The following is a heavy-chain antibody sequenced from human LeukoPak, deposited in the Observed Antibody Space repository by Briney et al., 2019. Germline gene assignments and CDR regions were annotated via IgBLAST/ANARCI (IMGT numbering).Heavy chain of an antibody. CDR3: AKESYSVQFNTWFDY. V-gene: IGHV3-23*01. Sequence: GGSLRLSCAASGFTFSSYGMHWVRQAPGKGLEWVSGISYSGAAAYYADSVKGRFTMSRDNSKNTLYLQMSSLRADDTAVYYCAKESYSVQFNTWFDYWGQGTLVTVSS. CDR2: ISYSGAAA. D-gene: IGHD1-1*01. J-gene: IGHJ4*02. CDR1: GFTFSSYG.